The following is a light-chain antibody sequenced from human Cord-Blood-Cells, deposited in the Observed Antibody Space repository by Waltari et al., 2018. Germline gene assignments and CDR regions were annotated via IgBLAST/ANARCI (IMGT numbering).Light chain of an antibody. V-gene: IGKV1-39*01. CDR1: QIISSY. J-gene: IGKJ1*01. CDR2: AAS. CDR3: QQSYNTPWT. Sequence: DIQMTQSPSSLSASVGDRVTITCRASQIISSYLNWYQQKPGKAPKLLIYAASSLQSGVPSRFSGSGSGTDFTLTISSLQPEDFATYYCQQSYNTPWTFGQGTKVEIK.